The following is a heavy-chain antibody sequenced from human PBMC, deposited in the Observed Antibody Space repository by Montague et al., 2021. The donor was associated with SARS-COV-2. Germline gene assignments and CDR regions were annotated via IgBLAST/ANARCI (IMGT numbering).Heavy chain of an antibody. CDR2: IYYSGGAXXXPSXXX. CDR3: ARGSGYSGYALAY. CDR1: GDSINNYY. D-gene: IGHD5-12*01. J-gene: IGHJ4*02. Sequence: SETLSLTCTVSGDSINNYYWSWIRQSPGKGLEYIAYIYYSGGAXXXPSXXXNXNPSFESRVAISLDTSKNQFSLHLSSVTTADTAVYYCARGSGYSGYALAYWGQGTLVTVSS. V-gene: IGHV4-59*01.